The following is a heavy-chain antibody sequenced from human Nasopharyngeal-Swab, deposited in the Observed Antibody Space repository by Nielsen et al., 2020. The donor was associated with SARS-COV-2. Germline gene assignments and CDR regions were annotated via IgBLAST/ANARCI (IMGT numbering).Heavy chain of an antibody. J-gene: IGHJ6*02. Sequence: ASVKVSCKASGYTFTGYYMHWVRQAPGKGLEWMGGFDPEDGETIYAQKFQGRVTMTEDTSTDTAYMELSSLRSEDTAVYYCRVVPAAMWYYYYGMDVWGQGTTVTVSS. V-gene: IGHV1-24*01. CDR1: GYTFTGYY. CDR3: RVVPAAMWYYYYGMDV. D-gene: IGHD2-2*01. CDR2: FDPEDGET.